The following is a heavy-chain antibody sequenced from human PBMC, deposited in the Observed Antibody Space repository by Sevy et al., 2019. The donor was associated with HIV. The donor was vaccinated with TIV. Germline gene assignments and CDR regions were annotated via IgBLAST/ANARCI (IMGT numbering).Heavy chain of an antibody. CDR1: GFTFSDHY. D-gene: IGHD6-13*01. Sequence: GGSLRLSCAASGFTFSDHYMEWVRQAPGKGLEWVGRIRNKADSYTTEYAASGKGRFTISRDDSKNSLYLRMNSLKTEDTAVYYCATHAGIAAAGRVFDYWGQGTLVTVSS. V-gene: IGHV3-72*01. J-gene: IGHJ4*02. CDR2: IRNKADSYTT. CDR3: ATHAGIAAAGRVFDY.